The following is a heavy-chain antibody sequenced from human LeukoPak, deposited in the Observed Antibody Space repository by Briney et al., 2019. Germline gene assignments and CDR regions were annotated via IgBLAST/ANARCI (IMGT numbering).Heavy chain of an antibody. D-gene: IGHD5-12*01. V-gene: IGHV3-53*04. CDR2: IYSGGST. CDR1: GFTVSSNF. CDR3: GRGYSHIDY. Sequence: PGGSLRLSCAASGFTVSSNFMSWVRQAPGKGLEWVSVIYSGGSTYFADSVKGRFTISRHNSKNTVYLQMNSLRAEDTAAYYCGRGYSHIDYWGQGTLVTVSS. J-gene: IGHJ4*02.